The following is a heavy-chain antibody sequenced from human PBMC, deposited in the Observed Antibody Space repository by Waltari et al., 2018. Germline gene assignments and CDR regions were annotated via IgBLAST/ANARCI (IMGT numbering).Heavy chain of an antibody. Sequence: QVQLVQSGAEVKKPGASVKVSCKASGYTFTGYYMHWVRQAPGQGLEWMGRINPNRGGTNEAKKVQGRVTMTRDTSISTAYMELSRLRADDTAVYYCARGKVEEVAIDYWGQGTLVTVSS. D-gene: IGHD2-15*01. CDR3: ARGKVEEVAIDY. J-gene: IGHJ4*02. V-gene: IGHV1-2*06. CDR1: GYTFTGYY. CDR2: INPNRGGT.